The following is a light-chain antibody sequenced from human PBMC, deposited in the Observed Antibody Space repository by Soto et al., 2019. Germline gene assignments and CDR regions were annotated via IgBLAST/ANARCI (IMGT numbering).Light chain of an antibody. V-gene: IGLV2-14*01. Sequence: QSALTQPASVSGSPGQSITISCTGTSSDVGGYNYVSWYQQHPGKAPKLMIYDVSNRPSGVSTRCSGSKSGNTASLTISGLQAEDEADYYCSLYTSSSTLVFGGGTKVTVL. CDR3: SLYTSSSTLV. CDR2: DVS. CDR1: SSDVGGYNY. J-gene: IGLJ2*01.